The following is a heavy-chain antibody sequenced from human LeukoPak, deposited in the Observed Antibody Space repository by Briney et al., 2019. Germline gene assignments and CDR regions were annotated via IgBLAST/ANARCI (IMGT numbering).Heavy chain of an antibody. V-gene: IGHV3-48*03. Sequence: PGGSLRLSCAAAGLSFSNYDMYWVRQAPGKGLEWVAYISGSGEIIYYAASVKGRFTISRDNANKSVFLRMNSLTVEDTATYYCIPPAAALYRTISTEYFQYWGQAAPVTVS. CDR1: GLSFSNYD. CDR3: IPPAAALYRTISTEYFQY. D-gene: IGHD2-2*01. CDR2: ISGSGEII. J-gene: IGHJ1*01.